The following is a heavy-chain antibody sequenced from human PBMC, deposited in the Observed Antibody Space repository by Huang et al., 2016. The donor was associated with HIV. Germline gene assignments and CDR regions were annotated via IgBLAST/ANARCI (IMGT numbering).Heavy chain of an antibody. Sequence: QVHLVQSGPAVKKPGASVKVSCKAYGYNFTSRGLTWVRQAPGQRLEWMGNNNPGRGNTKNSPKFQDRVTLTRDISANTAYMQLSRLTAEDTAVYYCASGQRMRESDIVATIPVSWGQGALATVSS. CDR3: ASGQRMRESDIVATIPVS. J-gene: IGHJ5*02. CDR1: GYNFTSRG. V-gene: IGHV1-3*01. CDR2: NNPGRGNT. D-gene: IGHD5-12*01.